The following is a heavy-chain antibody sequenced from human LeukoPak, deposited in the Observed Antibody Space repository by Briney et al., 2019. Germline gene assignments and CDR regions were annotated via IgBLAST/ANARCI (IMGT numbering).Heavy chain of an antibody. Sequence: PGGSLRLSCAASGFTFSSYAMSWVRQAPGKGLEWVSAISGSGGSTYYADSVKGRFTISRDNSKNTLYLQMNRLRAEHTAVYYCAKPTAMVYYYYMDVWGKGTTVTVSS. CDR1: GFTFSSYA. CDR3: AKPTAMVYYYYMDV. V-gene: IGHV3-23*01. CDR2: ISGSGGST. D-gene: IGHD5-18*01. J-gene: IGHJ6*03.